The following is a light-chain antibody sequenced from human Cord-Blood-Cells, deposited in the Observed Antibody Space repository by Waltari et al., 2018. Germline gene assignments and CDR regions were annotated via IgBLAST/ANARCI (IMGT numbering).Light chain of an antibody. V-gene: IGLV2-14*01. CDR3: SSYTSSSTLVV. CDR2: DVS. Sequence: QSALTQPASVSGSPGQSLTISCPGTSSDVGGYNYVSWYQPHPGKAPKRMIYDVSTRPSGVSNRFSGSKSGNTASLTISGLQAEDEADYYCSSYTSSSTLVVFGGGTKLTVL. J-gene: IGLJ2*01. CDR1: SSDVGGYNY.